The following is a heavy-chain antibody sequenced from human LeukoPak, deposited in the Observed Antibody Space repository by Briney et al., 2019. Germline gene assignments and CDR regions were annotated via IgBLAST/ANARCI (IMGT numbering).Heavy chain of an antibody. CDR1: GFTFSSYG. D-gene: IGHD4-23*01. J-gene: IGHJ3*02. CDR3: ANLPDSLRWSHDAFDI. Sequence: GGSLRLSCAASGFTFSSYGMHWVRQAPGKGLEWVAFIRYDGSNKYYADSVKGRFTISRDNSKNTLYLQMNSLRAEDTAVYYCANLPDSLRWSHDAFDIWGQGTMVTVSS. V-gene: IGHV3-30*02. CDR2: IRYDGSNK.